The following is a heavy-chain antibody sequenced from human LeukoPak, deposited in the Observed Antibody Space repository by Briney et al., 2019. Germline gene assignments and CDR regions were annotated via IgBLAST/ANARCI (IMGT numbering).Heavy chain of an antibody. D-gene: IGHD3-10*01. J-gene: IGHJ4*02. CDR1: GFTFSSYG. V-gene: IGHV3-21*04. Sequence: GRSLRLSCAASGFTFSSYGMHWVRQAPGKGLEWVSSISSSSSYIYYADSVKGRFTISRDNSKNTLYLQMNSLRAEDTAVYYCAKVGYYYGSGSPHFFDYWGQGTLVTVSS. CDR2: ISSSSSYI. CDR3: AKVGYYYGSGSPHFFDY.